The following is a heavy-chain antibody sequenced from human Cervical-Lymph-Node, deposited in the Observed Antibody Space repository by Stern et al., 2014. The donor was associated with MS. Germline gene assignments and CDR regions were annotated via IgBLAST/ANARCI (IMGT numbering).Heavy chain of an antibody. J-gene: IGHJ4*02. Sequence: QLVQSGPEVKKPGTSVKVSCKASGFTFTSSAVQWVRQARGQCLEWIGWIVVGSGNTNYAQKFQERVTITRDMSTSTAYMELSSLRSEDTAVYYCAATSHVGYFDYWGQGTLVTVSS. D-gene: IGHD1-26*01. CDR3: AATSHVGYFDY. CDR1: GFTFTSSA. V-gene: IGHV1-58*01. CDR2: IVVGSGNT.